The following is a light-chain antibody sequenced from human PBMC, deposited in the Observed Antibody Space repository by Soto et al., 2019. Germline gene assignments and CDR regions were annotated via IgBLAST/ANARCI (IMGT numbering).Light chain of an antibody. Sequence: QSALTKPASVSGSPGQSITISCTGTSSDVGGYNYVSWYQHHPGKAPKLMIYDVSNRPSGVSNRFSGSKSGITASLTISGLQPEDEADYYCSSYTTSNTRQIVFGTGTKVTVL. V-gene: IGLV2-14*03. CDR1: SSDVGGYNY. CDR2: DVS. CDR3: SSYTTSNTRQIV. J-gene: IGLJ1*01.